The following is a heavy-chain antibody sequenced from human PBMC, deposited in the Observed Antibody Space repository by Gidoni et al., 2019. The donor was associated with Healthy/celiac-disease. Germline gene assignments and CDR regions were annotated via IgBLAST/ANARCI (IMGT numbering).Heavy chain of an antibody. CDR2: IYYSGST. CDR3: ARAGFWSGYYYYYYYGMDV. J-gene: IGHJ6*02. D-gene: IGHD3-3*01. V-gene: IGHV4-59*01. Sequence: QVQLQESGPGLVKPSETLSLTCTVSGGSISSYYWSWIRQPPGKGLEWIGYIYYSGSTNYNPSLKSRVTISVDTSKNQFSLKLSSVTAADTAVYYCARAGFWSGYYYYYYYGMDVWGQGTTVTVSS. CDR1: GGSISSYY.